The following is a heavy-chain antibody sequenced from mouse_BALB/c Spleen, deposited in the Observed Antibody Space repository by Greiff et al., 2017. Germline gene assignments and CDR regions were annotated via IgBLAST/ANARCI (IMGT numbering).Heavy chain of an antibody. D-gene: IGHD2-4*01. V-gene: IGHV5-6-2*01. CDR2: INSNGGST. CDR1: GFTFSSYY. J-gene: IGHJ3*01. Sequence: EVKLMESGGGLVKLGGSLKLSCAASGFTFSSYYMSWVRQTPEKRLELVAAINSNGGSTYYPDTVTGRFTISRDNAKNTLYLQMSSLKSEDTALFYCARRSYDYGGLAYGGQGTLVTVS. CDR3: ARRSYDYGGLAY.